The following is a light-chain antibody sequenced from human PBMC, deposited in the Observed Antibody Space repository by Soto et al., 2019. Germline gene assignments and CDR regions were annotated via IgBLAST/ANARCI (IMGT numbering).Light chain of an antibody. Sequence: QSALAQPASVSGSPGQSISISCTGATSDIGNYNYFSWYQQHPGKAPKLIIYQVSNRPSGVSNRFSGSKSGNTASLTISGLQADDEADYFCRTYTGSNTPYVFGTGTKVTVL. J-gene: IGLJ1*01. V-gene: IGLV2-14*01. CDR3: RTYTGSNTPYV. CDR1: TSDIGNYNY. CDR2: QVS.